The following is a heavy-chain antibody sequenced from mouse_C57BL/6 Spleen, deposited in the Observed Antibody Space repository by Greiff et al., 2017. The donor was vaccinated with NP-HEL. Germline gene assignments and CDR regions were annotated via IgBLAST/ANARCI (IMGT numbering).Heavy chain of an antibody. J-gene: IGHJ1*03. CDR3: ARDYGSSYGNFDV. Sequence: QVQLQQSGAELARPGASVKLSCKASGYTFTSYGISWVKQRTGQGLEWIGEIYPRSGNTYYNEKFKGKATLTADKSSSTAYMELRSLTSEDSAVYFCARDYGSSYGNFDVWAQGPRSPSPQ. V-gene: IGHV1-81*01. CDR1: GYTFTSYG. D-gene: IGHD1-1*01. CDR2: IYPRSGNT.